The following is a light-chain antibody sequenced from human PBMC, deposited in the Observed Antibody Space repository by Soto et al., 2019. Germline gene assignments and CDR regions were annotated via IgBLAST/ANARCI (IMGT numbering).Light chain of an antibody. J-gene: IGKJ1*01. Sequence: IFMTQSPLSIFIIAGPTASIAXKSRQSVLDSEGKSSFFWXVQKAGXAPKXXXAEXSNRYSGGPERLSGSGSLTDFTLKISRVEADDLGIDDCMQVIDITWTFGQGTKVDIK. CDR2: EXS. CDR1: QSVLDSEGKSS. CDR3: MQVIDITWT. V-gene: IGKV2-29*03.